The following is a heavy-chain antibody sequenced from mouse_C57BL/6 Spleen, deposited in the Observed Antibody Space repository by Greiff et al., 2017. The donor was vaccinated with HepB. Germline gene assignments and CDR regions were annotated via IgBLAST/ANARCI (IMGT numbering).Heavy chain of an antibody. D-gene: IGHD2-4*01. Sequence: VQLQQSGAELVRPGTSVKVSCKASGYAFTNYLIEWVKQRPGQGLEWIGVINPGSGGTNYNEKFKGKATLTADKSSGTAYMQRSSLTSEDSAVFFCARPYDYDGAMDYWGQGTSVTVSS. CDR2: INPGSGGT. CDR1: GYAFTNYL. J-gene: IGHJ4*01. V-gene: IGHV1-54*01. CDR3: ARPYDYDGAMDY.